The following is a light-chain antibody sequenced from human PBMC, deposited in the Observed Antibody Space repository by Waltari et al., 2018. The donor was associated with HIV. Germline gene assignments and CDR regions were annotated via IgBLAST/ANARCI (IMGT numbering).Light chain of an antibody. Sequence: EIVLTQSPVTLSLSPGERATLYCRASQSVRNTYLAWYQQKPGQAPRLLIYGASSRATGIPDRFSGSGSGTDFTLTISGLEPEDFAVYYCQQYGTSPRTFGQGTKVEIK. J-gene: IGKJ1*01. V-gene: IGKV3-20*01. CDR2: GAS. CDR1: QSVRNTY. CDR3: QQYGTSPRT.